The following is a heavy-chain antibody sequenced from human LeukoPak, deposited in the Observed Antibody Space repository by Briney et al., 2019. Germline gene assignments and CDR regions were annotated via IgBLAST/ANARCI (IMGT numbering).Heavy chain of an antibody. D-gene: IGHD3-16*01. Sequence: PGGSLRLSCAASGFTFSNYWMSWVRQAPGKGLEWAANIKQDGSEKYYVDSVKGRFTISRDNAKNSLYLEMNSLRAEDTAVYYCASELRNYYYYYSGMDVWGQGSTVTVSS. J-gene: IGHJ6*02. CDR3: ASELRNYYYYYSGMDV. V-gene: IGHV3-7*01. CDR2: IKQDGSEK. CDR1: GFTFSNYW.